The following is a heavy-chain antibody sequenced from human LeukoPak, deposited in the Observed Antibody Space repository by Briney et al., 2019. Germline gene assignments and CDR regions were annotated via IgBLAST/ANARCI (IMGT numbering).Heavy chain of an antibody. V-gene: IGHV4-59*01. CDR3: AGSGSYYKGNWFDP. CDR1: GGSISSYY. CDR2: IYYSGST. D-gene: IGHD3-10*01. Sequence: PSETLSLTCTVSGGSISSYYWSWIRQPPGKGLEWIGYIYYSGSTNYNPSLKSRVTISVDTSKNQFSLKLSSVTAADTAVYYCAGSGSYYKGNWFDPWGQGTLVTVSS. J-gene: IGHJ5*02.